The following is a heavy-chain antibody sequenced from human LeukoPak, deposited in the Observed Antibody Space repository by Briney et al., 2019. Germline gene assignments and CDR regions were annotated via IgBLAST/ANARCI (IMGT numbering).Heavy chain of an antibody. V-gene: IGHV4-4*09. CDR3: ATIHDYGDQRGRYYFDY. Sequence: SETLSLTCTVSGGSISSYYWSWIRQPPGKGLEWIGYIYTSGSTNYNPSLKSRVTISVDTSKNQFSLKLSSVTAADTAVYYCATIHDYGDQRGRYYFDYWGQGTLVTVSS. CDR1: GGSISSYY. CDR2: IYTSGST. J-gene: IGHJ4*02. D-gene: IGHD4-17*01.